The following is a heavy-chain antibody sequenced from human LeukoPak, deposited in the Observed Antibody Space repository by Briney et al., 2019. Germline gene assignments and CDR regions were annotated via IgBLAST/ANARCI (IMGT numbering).Heavy chain of an antibody. V-gene: IGHV3-30*02. J-gene: IGHJ4*02. Sequence: GGSLRLSCAASGFTFSSYGMHWVRQAPGKGLEGVAFIRYDGSNKYYADSVKGRFTISRDNSKNTLYLQMNSLRAEDTAVYYCAKERWRGSKYYFDYWGQGTLVTVSS. CDR1: GFTFSSYG. CDR2: IRYDGSNK. D-gene: IGHD3-3*01. CDR3: AKERWRGSKYYFDY.